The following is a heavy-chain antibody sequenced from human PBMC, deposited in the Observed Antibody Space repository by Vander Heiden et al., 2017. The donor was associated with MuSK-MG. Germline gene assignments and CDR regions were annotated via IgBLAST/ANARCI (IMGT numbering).Heavy chain of an antibody. D-gene: IGHD3-10*01. CDR1: GFSLNIAGVG. CDR3: VQLSYWPHYSHN. Sequence: QITLKESGPTLVKPTQTLTLTCTFPGFSLNIAGVGVGWIRQPPGKALEWLALVYGDNQKRISPRLKNKLTIMKDTSKNHVVLKMSDVDSEDTAQYYCVQLSYWPHYSHNWGQGTLVTVSS. CDR2: VYGDNQK. J-gene: IGHJ4*02. V-gene: IGHV2-5*02.